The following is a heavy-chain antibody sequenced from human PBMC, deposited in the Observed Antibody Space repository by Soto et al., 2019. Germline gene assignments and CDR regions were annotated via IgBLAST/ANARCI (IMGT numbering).Heavy chain of an antibody. Sequence: PSETLSLTCTVSGGSTSSSSYYWGWIRQPPGKGLEWIGSIYYSGSTYYNPSLKSRVTISVDTSKNQFSLKLSSVTAADTAVYYCARGVSLKGLRFLEWLPYYFDYWGQGTLVTVSS. CDR2: IYYSGST. CDR1: GGSTSSSSYY. D-gene: IGHD3-3*01. J-gene: IGHJ4*02. CDR3: ARGVSLKGLRFLEWLPYYFDY. V-gene: IGHV4-39*01.